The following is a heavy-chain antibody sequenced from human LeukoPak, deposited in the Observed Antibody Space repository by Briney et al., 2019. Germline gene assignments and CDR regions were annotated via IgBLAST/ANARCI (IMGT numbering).Heavy chain of an antibody. J-gene: IGHJ3*02. CDR1: AGSISGYY. Sequence: SETLSLTCTVSAGSISGYYWTWIRQPPGKGLEWIGNTYYTGNTDYNRSLKSRVTISIDTSKNQFSLKLSSVTAADTALYYCARERVIATTYDAFDIWGQGTMVTVSS. CDR2: TYYTGNT. CDR3: ARERVIATTYDAFDI. V-gene: IGHV4-59*01. D-gene: IGHD2-15*01.